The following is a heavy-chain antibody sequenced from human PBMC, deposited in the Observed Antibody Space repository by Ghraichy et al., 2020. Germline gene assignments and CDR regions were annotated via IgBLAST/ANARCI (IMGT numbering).Heavy chain of an antibody. J-gene: IGHJ4*02. CDR2: IRYDGSNK. CDR3: AKDRLRRWLPQNTAPLFDY. V-gene: IGHV3-30*02. Sequence: GGSLRLSCAASGFTFSSYGMHWVRQAPVKGLEWVAFIRYDGSNKYYVDSVKGRFTISRDNSKHTLYLQMNSLRAEDTAVYYCAKDRLRRWLPQNTAPLFDYWGQGTLVTVSS. CDR1: GFTFSSYG. D-gene: IGHD5-24*01.